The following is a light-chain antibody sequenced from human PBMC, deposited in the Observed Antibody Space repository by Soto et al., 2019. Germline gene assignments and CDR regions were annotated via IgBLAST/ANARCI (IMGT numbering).Light chain of an antibody. CDR1: SSNIGSNT. V-gene: IGLV1-44*01. CDR3: AAWDDTLTGDV. Sequence: QSVMTQPPSASVTPGQRVTISCSGSSSNIGSNTVNWYQQLPGTAPKLLIYSNNQRPSGVPDRFSGSKSGTSASLAISGLQSEDEADYYCAAWDDTLTGDVYGTSTKVTVL. J-gene: IGLJ1*01. CDR2: SNN.